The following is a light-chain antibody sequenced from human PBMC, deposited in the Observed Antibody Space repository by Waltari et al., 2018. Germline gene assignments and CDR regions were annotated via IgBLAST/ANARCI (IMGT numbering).Light chain of an antibody. CDR2: GAS. CDR3: QQHGTSPFT. CDR1: QSVSSSY. Sequence: CRASQSVSSSYLAWYQQKPGQAPRLLIYGASSRATGIPDRSSGSGSGTDFTRTLSSLEPEDFAVYYCQQHGTSPFTFGQGTKVEIK. J-gene: IGKJ2*01. V-gene: IGKV3-20*01.